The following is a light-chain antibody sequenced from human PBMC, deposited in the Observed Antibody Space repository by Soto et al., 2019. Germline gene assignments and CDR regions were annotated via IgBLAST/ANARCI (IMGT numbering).Light chain of an antibody. J-gene: IGLJ1*01. Sequence: QCDLNQSASWTGAPGQWIPIFYTGNSSAVGGYNYVSWYQQHPGKAPKLMSYDVSNRPSGVSNRFSGSKSGNTASLTISGLQAEDEADYYCSSYTSSSTQVFGTGTKVTVL. CDR3: SSYTSSSTQV. CDR1: SSAVGGYNY. V-gene: IGLV2-14*01. CDR2: DVS.